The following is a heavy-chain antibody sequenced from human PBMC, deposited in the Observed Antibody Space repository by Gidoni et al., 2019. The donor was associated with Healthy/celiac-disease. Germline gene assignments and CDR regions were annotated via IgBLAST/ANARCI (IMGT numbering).Heavy chain of an antibody. D-gene: IGHD3-10*01. CDR3: ARDSAPSLEEIYYYYMDV. V-gene: IGHV1-69*06. CDR1: GGTFSSYA. J-gene: IGHJ6*03. Sequence: QVQLVQSGAAVKKPGSSVKVSCKASGGTFSSYAISWGRQAPGQGLEWKGGIIPIFGTANYAQKFQGRVTITADKSTSTAYMELSSLRSEDTAVYYCARDSAPSLEEIYYYYMDVWGKGTTVTVSS. CDR2: IIPIFGTA.